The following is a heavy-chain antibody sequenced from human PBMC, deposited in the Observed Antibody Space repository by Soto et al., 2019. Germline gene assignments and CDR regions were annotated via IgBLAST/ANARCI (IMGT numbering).Heavy chain of an antibody. D-gene: IGHD1-26*01. CDR1: GGSISSSSYY. J-gene: IGHJ6*02. CDR2: IYYSGST. CDR3: ARVGATELYYYYYGMDV. V-gene: IGHV4-39*01. Sequence: ETLSLTCTVSGGSISSSSYYWGWIRQPPGKGLEWIGSIYYSGSTYYNPSLKSRATISVDTSKNQFSLKLSSVTAADTAVYYCARVGATELYYYYYGMDVWGQGTTVTVSS.